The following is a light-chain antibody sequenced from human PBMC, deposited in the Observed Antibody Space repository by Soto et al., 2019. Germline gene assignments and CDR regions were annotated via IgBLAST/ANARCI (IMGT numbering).Light chain of an antibody. J-gene: IGLJ2*01. CDR1: NIGTKS. Sequence: YELTQSPSVSVAPGQTARLNCGEDNIGTKSVHWYQQKPGQAPVLLVYDDNDRPSGTPERFSGSNSGNTATLAISRVEAGDEADYYCQVWDSSSDLVVFGGGTKLTVL. CDR3: QVWDSSSDLVV. V-gene: IGLV3-21*02. CDR2: DDN.